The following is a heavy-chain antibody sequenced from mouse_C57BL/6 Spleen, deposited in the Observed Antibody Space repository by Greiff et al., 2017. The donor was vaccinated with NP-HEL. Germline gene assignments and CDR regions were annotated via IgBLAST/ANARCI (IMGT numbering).Heavy chain of an antibody. D-gene: IGHD1-1*01. CDR1: GYTFTDYN. CDR2: INPNNGGT. J-gene: IGHJ3*01. V-gene: IGHV1-18*01. Sequence: VQLQQSGPELVKPGASVKIPCKASGYTFTDYNMDWVKQSHGKSLEWIGDINPNNGGTIYNQKFKGKATLTVDKSSSTAYMELRSLTSEDTAVYYCAIPYYGSSRAWFAYWGQGTLVTVSA. CDR3: AIPYYGSSRAWFAY.